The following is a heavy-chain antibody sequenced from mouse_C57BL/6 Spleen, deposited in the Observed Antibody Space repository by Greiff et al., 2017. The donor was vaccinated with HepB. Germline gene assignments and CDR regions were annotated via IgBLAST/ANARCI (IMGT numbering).Heavy chain of an antibody. CDR2: IHPNSGST. Sequence: QVQLKESGAELVKPGASVKLSCKASGYTFTSYWMHWVKQRPGQGLEWIGMIHPNSGSTNYNEKFKSKATLTVDKSSSTAYMQLSSLTSEDSAVYYCARSGDYSNPYYYAMDYWGQGTSVTVSS. V-gene: IGHV1-64*01. CDR3: ARSGDYSNPYYYAMDY. D-gene: IGHD2-5*01. J-gene: IGHJ4*01. CDR1: GYTFTSYW.